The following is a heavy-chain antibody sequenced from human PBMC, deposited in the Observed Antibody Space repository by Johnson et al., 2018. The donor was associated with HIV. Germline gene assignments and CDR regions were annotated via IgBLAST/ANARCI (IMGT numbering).Heavy chain of an antibody. CDR1: GFTFSTYG. D-gene: IGHD5-12*01. CDR3: ASGDDDGF. J-gene: IGHJ3*01. CDR2: ISYDGSNK. Sequence: QVQLVESGGGVVQPGGSLRLSCAASGFTFSTYGVHWVRQAPGKGLEWVSVISYDGSNKYYADSVKGRFTISRDNSKNKLYLQMNSLRAEDTAVYFCASGDDDGFWGQGTKVTVSS. V-gene: IGHV3-30*19.